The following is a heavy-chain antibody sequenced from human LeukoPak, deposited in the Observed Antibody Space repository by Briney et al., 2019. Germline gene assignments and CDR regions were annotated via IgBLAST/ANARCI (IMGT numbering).Heavy chain of an antibody. CDR1: GGSISSGGYY. CDR2: IYYSGST. CDR3: AGDLSVAAAGTTSYYYGMDV. J-gene: IGHJ6*02. V-gene: IGHV4-31*03. D-gene: IGHD6-13*01. Sequence: PQTLSLTCTVSGGSISSGGYYWSWIRQHPGKGLEWIGYIYYSGSTYYNPSLKSRVTISVDTSKNQFSLKLSSVTAADTAVYYCAGDLSVAAAGTTSYYYGMDVWGQGTTVTVSS.